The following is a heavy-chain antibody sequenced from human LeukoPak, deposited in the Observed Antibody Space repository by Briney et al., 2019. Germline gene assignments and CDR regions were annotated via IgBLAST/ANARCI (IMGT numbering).Heavy chain of an antibody. D-gene: IGHD6-19*01. Sequence: QPGRSLRLSCTASGFTFGDHGLNWFRQAPGKGLEWVGFIRSKAYGGTAEYAASVKGRFTISRDDSENIAYVEMNSLKGEDTAVYYCARDLRAVAHDFDCWGQGTLVAVSS. CDR2: IRSKAYGGTA. CDR1: GFTFGDHG. J-gene: IGHJ4*02. V-gene: IGHV3-49*03. CDR3: ARDLRAVAHDFDC.